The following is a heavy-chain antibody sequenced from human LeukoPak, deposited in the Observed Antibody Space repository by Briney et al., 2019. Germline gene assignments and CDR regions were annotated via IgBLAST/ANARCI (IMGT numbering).Heavy chain of an antibody. CDR2: IYYSGST. CDR3: ARLSIAAVDY. V-gene: IGHV4-61*05. CDR1: GGSISSSSYY. D-gene: IGHD6-6*01. J-gene: IGHJ4*02. Sequence: SETLSLTCTVSGGSISSSSYYWGWIRQPPGKGLEWIGYIYYSGSTNYNPSLKSRVTISVDTSKNQFSLKLSSVTAADTAMYYCARLSIAAVDYWGQGTLVTVSS.